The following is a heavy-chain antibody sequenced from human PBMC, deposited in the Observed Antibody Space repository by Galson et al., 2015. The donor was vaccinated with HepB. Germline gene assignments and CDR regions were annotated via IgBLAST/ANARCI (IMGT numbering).Heavy chain of an antibody. CDR1: GFTFSSYA. CDR2: ISGSGGST. V-gene: IGHV3-23*01. D-gene: IGHD2/OR15-2a*01. CDR3: ARHEYSSVYYYMDV. Sequence: SLRLSCAASGFTFSSYAMSWVRQAPGKGLEWVSAISGSGGSTYYADSVKGRFTISRDNSKTTLYLQMNSLRAEDTAVYYCARHEYSSVYYYMDVWGKGTTVTVSS. J-gene: IGHJ6*03.